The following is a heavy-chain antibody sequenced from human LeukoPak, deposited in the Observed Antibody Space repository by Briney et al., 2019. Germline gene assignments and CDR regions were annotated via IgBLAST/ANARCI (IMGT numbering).Heavy chain of an antibody. CDR2: IYYSGST. CDR1: GGSISSSSYY. J-gene: IGHJ4*02. D-gene: IGHD2-2*02. V-gene: IGHV4-39*01. Sequence: SETLSLTCTVSGGSISSSSYYWGWIRQPPGKGLEWIGSIYYSGSTYYNPSLKSRVTISVDTSKNQFSLKLSSVTAADTAVYYCARRGFLVPAAIPHFDYWGQGTLVTVSS. CDR3: ARRGFLVPAAIPHFDY.